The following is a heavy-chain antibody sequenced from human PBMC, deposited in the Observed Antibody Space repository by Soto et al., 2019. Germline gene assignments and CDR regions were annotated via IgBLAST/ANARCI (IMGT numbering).Heavy chain of an antibody. CDR1: GFTFSDHY. CDR2: TRNKANSYTT. D-gene: IGHD2-15*01. V-gene: IGHV3-72*01. J-gene: IGHJ6*02. CDR3: ASTSGPPGYCSGGSCYDYYGMDV. Sequence: EVQLVESGGGLVQPGGSLRLSCAASGFTFSDHYMDWVRQAPGKGLEWVGRTRNKANSYTTEYAASVKGRFTISRDDSKNSLDLQMNSLKTEDPAVYYCASTSGPPGYCSGGSCYDYYGMDVWGQGTTVTVSS.